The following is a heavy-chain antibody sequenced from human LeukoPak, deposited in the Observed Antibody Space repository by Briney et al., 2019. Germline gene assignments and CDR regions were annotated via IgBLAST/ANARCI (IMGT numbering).Heavy chain of an antibody. CDR3: ARVGSYSSSWYDFDY. Sequence: GGSLRLSCAASGFTVNTNYMSWVRQAPGKGLEWVSVIYSGGSTYYGDSVKGRFTISRDNAKNSLYLQMNSLRAEDTAVYYCARVGSYSSSWYDFDYWGQGTLVTVSS. CDR2: IYSGGST. V-gene: IGHV3-66*01. D-gene: IGHD6-13*01. CDR1: GFTVNTNY. J-gene: IGHJ4*02.